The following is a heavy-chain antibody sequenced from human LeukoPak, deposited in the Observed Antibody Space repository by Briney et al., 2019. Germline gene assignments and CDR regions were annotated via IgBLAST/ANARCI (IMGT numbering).Heavy chain of an antibody. Sequence: PGGSLRLSCAASGFTFNSYEINWVRQAPGKGLEWISHISTSGTTIYYADSVKGRFTISRDNAKNSLFLQMNSLRVEDTAVYYCARELFQGDAFDIWGQGTMVTVSS. V-gene: IGHV3-48*03. CDR3: ARELFQGDAFDI. J-gene: IGHJ3*02. CDR1: GFTFNSYE. CDR2: ISTSGTTI.